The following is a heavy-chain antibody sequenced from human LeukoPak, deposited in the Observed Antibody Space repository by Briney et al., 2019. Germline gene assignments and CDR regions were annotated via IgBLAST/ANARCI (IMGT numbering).Heavy chain of an antibody. CDR1: GYTFSTYY. D-gene: IGHD3-3*01. CDR2: VNPGGSST. Sequence: ASVKVSCKASGYTFSTYYMHWVRQAPGQGLERLGRVNPGGSSTSYAQKFQGRVTMTTDTSTSTLYMELSSLGSDDTAVYYCARAHTSAPGTLFDYWGQGTLVTVSS. V-gene: IGHV1-46*01. CDR3: ARAHTSAPGTLFDY. J-gene: IGHJ4*02.